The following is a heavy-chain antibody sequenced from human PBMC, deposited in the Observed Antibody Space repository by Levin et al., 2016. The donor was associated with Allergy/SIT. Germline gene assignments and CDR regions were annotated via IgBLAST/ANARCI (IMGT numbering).Heavy chain of an antibody. J-gene: IGHJ6*02. CDR1: GGTFSSYA. D-gene: IGHD4-11*01. Sequence: SVKVSCKASGGTFSSYAISWVRQAPGQGLEWMGGIIPIFGTANYAQKFQGRVTITADESTSTAYMELRSLRSDDTAVYYCGRWGLQYNYGMDVWGQGTTVTVSS. CDR3: GRWGLQYNYGMDV. CDR2: IIPIFGTA. V-gene: IGHV1-69*13.